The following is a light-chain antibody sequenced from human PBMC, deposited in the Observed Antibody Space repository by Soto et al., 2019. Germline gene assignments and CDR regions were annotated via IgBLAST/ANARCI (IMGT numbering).Light chain of an antibody. Sequence: QSALTQPPSASGSPGQSVTISCTGTSSDVGAYNYVSWYQQHAGKAPKLVIYEVTKRPSGVPDRFSGSKSANTASLTVSGLQAEDEADYYCSSFASSNTCVFRGGTQLTVL. J-gene: IGLJ3*02. CDR1: SSDVGAYNY. CDR2: EVT. V-gene: IGLV2-8*01. CDR3: SSFASSNTCV.